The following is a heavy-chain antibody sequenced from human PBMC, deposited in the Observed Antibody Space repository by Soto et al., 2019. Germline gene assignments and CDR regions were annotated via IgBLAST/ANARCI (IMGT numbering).Heavy chain of an antibody. CDR1: GCSFTSYW. CDR3: GRRARDDDSRGYYPGYSYYHGLGF. D-gene: IGHD3-22*01. Sequence: GESLKISCKGSGCSFTSYWISWVRQMPGKGLEWMGRIDPSDSYTNYSPSFQGHVTISADKSISTAYLQWSSLKASDTAMYYCGRRARDDDSRGYYPGYSYYHGLGFW. J-gene: IGHJ6*01. CDR2: IDPSDSYT. V-gene: IGHV5-10-1*01.